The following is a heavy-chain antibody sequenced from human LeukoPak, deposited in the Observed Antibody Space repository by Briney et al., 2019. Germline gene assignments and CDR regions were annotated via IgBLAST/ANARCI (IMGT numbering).Heavy chain of an antibody. J-gene: IGHJ6*02. CDR1: GFTSSSYS. Sequence: SGGSLRLSCAASGFTSSSYSMTWVRESRGKGLEGVSSISSSSSFIYYAASVKGRFTISRHNTKNSLYLQRNSLRAEDTAVYYCAKDGRFGESWYYYGMDVWGQGTTVTVSS. D-gene: IGHD3-10*01. CDR3: AKDGRFGESWYYYGMDV. CDR2: ISSSSSFI. V-gene: IGHV3-21*01.